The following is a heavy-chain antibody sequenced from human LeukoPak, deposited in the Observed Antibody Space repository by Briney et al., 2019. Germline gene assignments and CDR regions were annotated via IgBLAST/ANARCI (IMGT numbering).Heavy chain of an antibody. Sequence: GESLKISCKGSGYSFTSYWIAWVRQMPGKGLEWMGIIYYGDSDTTYSPSFQGQVTISADKSISTAYLQWSSLKASDTAMYYCARLRDGYKYYNYWAMDVWGQGTTVPVSS. CDR1: GYSFTSYW. CDR3: ARLRDGYKYYNYWAMDV. D-gene: IGHD5-24*01. CDR2: IYYGDSDT. J-gene: IGHJ6*02. V-gene: IGHV5-51*01.